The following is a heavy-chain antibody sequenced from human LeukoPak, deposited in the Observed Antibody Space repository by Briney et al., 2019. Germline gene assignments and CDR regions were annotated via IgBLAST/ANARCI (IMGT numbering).Heavy chain of an antibody. CDR2: IYASGST. CDR3: ARDYDILTGINWFDP. CDR1: GGSINSYY. D-gene: IGHD3-9*01. J-gene: IGHJ5*02. V-gene: IGHV4-4*07. Sequence: SETLSLTCTVSGGSINSYYWSWLRQPAERGLEWIGRIYASGSTTYNPSLKSRVTISVDTSKNQFSLKLSSVTAADTAVYYCARDYDILTGINWFDPWGQGTLVTVSS.